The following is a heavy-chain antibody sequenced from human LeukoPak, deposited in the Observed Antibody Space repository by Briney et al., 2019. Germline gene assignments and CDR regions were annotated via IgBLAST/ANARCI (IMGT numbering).Heavy chain of an antibody. Sequence: GGSLRLSCAASGFTFSSYGMHWVRQAPGKGLEWVAVISYDGSNKYYADSVKGRFTISRDNSKNTLYLQMNSLRAEDTTVYYCAKSRYGDYDLGYWGQGTLVTVSS. CDR1: GFTFSSYG. CDR2: ISYDGSNK. V-gene: IGHV3-30*18. D-gene: IGHD4-17*01. J-gene: IGHJ4*02. CDR3: AKSRYGDYDLGY.